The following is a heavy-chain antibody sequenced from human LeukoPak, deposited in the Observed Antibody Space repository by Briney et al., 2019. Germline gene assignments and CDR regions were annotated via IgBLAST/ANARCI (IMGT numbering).Heavy chain of an antibody. V-gene: IGHV4-34*01. CDR2: INHSGST. CDR3: ARRSSGGSYYYGMDV. Sequence: SETLSLTCAVYGGSFSGYYWSWIRQPPGKGLEWIGEINHSGSTNYNPSPKSRVTISVDTSKNQFSLKLSSVTAADSAVYYCARRSSGGSYYYGMDVWGQGTTVTVSS. J-gene: IGHJ6*02. CDR1: GGSFSGYY. D-gene: IGHD6-19*01.